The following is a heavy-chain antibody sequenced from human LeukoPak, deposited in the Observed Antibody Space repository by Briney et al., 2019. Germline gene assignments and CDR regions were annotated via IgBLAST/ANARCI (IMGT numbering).Heavy chain of an antibody. D-gene: IGHD6-19*01. CDR3: ARGRYSSGWYYFDY. Sequence: GGSLRLSCAASGFTFSSHGMHWVRQAPGKGLEWVSYISGSGSIIYYADSVKGRFTISRDNAKNSLYLQMNSLRAEDTAVYYCARGRYSSGWYYFDYWGQGTLVTVSS. CDR2: ISGSGSII. J-gene: IGHJ4*02. V-gene: IGHV3-48*03. CDR1: GFTFSSHG.